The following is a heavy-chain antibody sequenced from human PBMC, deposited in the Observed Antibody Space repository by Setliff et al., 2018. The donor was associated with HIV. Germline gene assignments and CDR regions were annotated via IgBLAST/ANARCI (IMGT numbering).Heavy chain of an antibody. D-gene: IGHD6-13*01. Sequence: SETLSLTCTVSGGPISTNDYYWGFIRQSPGKGLEWIASVHYGGSIFYNPSLKSRVTLSVGTSKRQFFLNLSSVTAADTAVYYCARGIAAAEGYFDYWGQGTLVTVSS. CDR3: ARGIAAAEGYFDY. V-gene: IGHV4-39*07. CDR2: VHYGGSI. CDR1: GGPISTNDYY. J-gene: IGHJ4*02.